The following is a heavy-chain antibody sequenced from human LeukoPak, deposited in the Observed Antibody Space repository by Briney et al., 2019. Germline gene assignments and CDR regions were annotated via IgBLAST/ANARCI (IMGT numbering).Heavy chain of an antibody. CDR1: GFTVSSNY. CDR3: ARERDGDYAFDY. V-gene: IGHV3-53*01. J-gene: IGHJ4*02. CDR2: IYSGGST. Sequence: PRGSLRLSCAASGFTVSSNYMSWVRQAPGKGLEWVSVIYSGGSTYYADSVKGRFTISRDNSKNTLYLQMNSLRAEDTAVYNCARERDGDYAFDYWGQGTLVTVSS. D-gene: IGHD4-17*01.